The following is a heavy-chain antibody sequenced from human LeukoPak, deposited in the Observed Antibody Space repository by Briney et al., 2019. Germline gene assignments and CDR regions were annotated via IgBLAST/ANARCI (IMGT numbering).Heavy chain of an antibody. V-gene: IGHV3-30*03. Sequence: PGGSLRLSCAASGFTFSSYGMHWVRQAPGKGLEWVAVISYDGSNTYYADSVKGRFTISRDNSKNMLYLQMNSLRAEDTAVYYCATSLRYFDWLRNFDYWGQGTLVTVSS. CDR2: ISYDGSNT. J-gene: IGHJ4*02. CDR1: GFTFSSYG. CDR3: ATSLRYFDWLRNFDY. D-gene: IGHD3-9*01.